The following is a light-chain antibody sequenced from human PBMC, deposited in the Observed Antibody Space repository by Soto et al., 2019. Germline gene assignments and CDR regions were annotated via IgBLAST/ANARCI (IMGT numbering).Light chain of an antibody. CDR2: DVS. CDR1: SSDVGGYNY. J-gene: IGLJ1*01. CDR3: SSYTTSNTRQIV. V-gene: IGLV2-14*03. Sequence: QSVLTQPASVSGSPGQSITISCTGTSSDVGGYNYVSWYQHHPGKAPKLMIFDVSNRPSGVSNRFSGSKSGNTDSLTISGLQPEDEADYYCSSYTTSNTRQIVFGTGTKVTVL.